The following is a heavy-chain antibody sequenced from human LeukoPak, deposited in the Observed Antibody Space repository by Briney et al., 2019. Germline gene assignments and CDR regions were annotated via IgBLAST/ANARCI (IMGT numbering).Heavy chain of an antibody. CDR2: ISSSGSTI. J-gene: IGHJ4*02. CDR3: ARRVAKHFDY. V-gene: IGHV3-11*04. Sequence: PGGSLRLSCAASGFTFSDYSMSWVRQAPRKGLEWVSYISSSGSTIYYADSVKGRFTISRDNAKNSLYLQMNSLRDEDTAVYYCARRVAKHFDYWGQGTLVTVSS. CDR1: GFTFSDYS.